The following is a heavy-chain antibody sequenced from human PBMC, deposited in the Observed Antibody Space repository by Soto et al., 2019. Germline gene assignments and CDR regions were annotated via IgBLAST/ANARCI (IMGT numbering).Heavy chain of an antibody. J-gene: IGHJ4*02. D-gene: IGHD1-26*01. V-gene: IGHV2-26*01. CDR1: GFSPRDSKVG. Sequence: QVTLKESGPVLVKPTETLTLTCAVSGFSPRDSKVGVSWIRQPPGKALEWLAHIFWNGEKSYSTSLERRLTISKDPSKGQVVLTMTNMHHVDTATYLCGHVRQWEGAHSYDYWGRRTLVTVSS. CDR2: IFWNGEK. CDR3: GHVRQWEGAHSYDY.